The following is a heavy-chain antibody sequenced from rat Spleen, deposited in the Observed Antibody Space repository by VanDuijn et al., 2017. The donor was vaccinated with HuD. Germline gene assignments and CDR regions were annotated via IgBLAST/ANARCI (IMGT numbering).Heavy chain of an antibody. CDR2: ISYDGTAA. CDR1: GLSFSNYD. D-gene: IGHD1-1*01. CDR3: ARHLLLTDVMDA. V-gene: IGHV5S13*01. Sequence: EVQLMESGGGLVQPGRSMKLSCAASGLSFSNYDMAWVRQAPTKGLEWVASISYDGTAAYYRDSVKGRFTLSRDNAKNTQYLQMDSLRSEDTATYYCARHLLLTDVMDAWGKGASVTVSS. J-gene: IGHJ4*01.